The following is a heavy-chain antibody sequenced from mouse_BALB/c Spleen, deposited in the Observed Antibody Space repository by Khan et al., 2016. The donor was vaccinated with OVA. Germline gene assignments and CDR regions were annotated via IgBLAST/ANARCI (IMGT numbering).Heavy chain of an antibody. CDR2: IYPYNGGT. V-gene: IGHV1S29*02. Sequence: EVQLQQSGPELVKPGASMKISCKASGYTFTDYNMHWVKQSHGKSLEWIGYIYPYNGGTGYNQKFKSKATLTVDNSSSTAYMELRSLTSEDSAVYYWARSGNFDYDRFAYWGQGTLVTVSA. D-gene: IGHD2-4*01. J-gene: IGHJ3*01. CDR3: ARSGNFDYDRFAY. CDR1: GYTFTDYN.